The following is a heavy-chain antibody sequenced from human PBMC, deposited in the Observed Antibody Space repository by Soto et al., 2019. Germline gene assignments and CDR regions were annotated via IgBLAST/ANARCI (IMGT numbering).Heavy chain of an antibody. D-gene: IGHD2-15*01. J-gene: IGHJ1*01. V-gene: IGHV3-23*01. CDR1: GFTFASYA. Sequence: EVQLLESGGNLVEPGGSLRLSCAASGFTFASYAMTWVRQAPGKGLEWVSTVSGGGGSTYNADSVKGRFIISRDNSKSTVYLQMNSLAAEDTAVYYCAKVLDCSGGSCPWAFFKHWGQGTLVSVAS. CDR3: AKVLDCSGGSCPWAFFKH. CDR2: VSGGGGST.